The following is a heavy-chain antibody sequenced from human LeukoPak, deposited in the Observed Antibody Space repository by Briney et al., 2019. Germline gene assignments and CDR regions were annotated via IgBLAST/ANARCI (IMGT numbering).Heavy chain of an antibody. CDR1: GYSFTSNW. CDR3: ARLNPLYNKADYYGMDV. D-gene: IGHD5-24*01. Sequence: GESLRISCKGPGYSFTSNWTTWVRQMPGKGLEWMGRIDPSDSNTNYSPSFQGHVTISADKSISTAYVQWSSLKASDTAIYYCARLNPLYNKADYYGMDVGGQGTTVTVSS. V-gene: IGHV5-10-1*01. CDR2: IDPSDSNT. J-gene: IGHJ6*02.